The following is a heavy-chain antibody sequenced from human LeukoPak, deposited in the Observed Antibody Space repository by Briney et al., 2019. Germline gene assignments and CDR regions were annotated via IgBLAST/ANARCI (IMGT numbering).Heavy chain of an antibody. Sequence: SETLSLTCTVSGGSISSYYWSWIRQPPGKGLEWIGYIYYSGSTNYNPSLKSRVTISEDTSKNQFSLKLSSGTAADTAVYYCARDRYSYGVDYWGQGTLVTVSS. CDR3: ARDRYSYGVDY. J-gene: IGHJ4*02. D-gene: IGHD5-18*01. CDR1: GGSISSYY. V-gene: IGHV4-59*01. CDR2: IYYSGST.